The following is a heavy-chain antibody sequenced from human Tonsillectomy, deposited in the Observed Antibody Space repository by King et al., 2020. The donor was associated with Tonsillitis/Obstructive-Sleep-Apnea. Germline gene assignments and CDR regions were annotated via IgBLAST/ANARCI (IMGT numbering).Heavy chain of an antibody. J-gene: IGHJ6*03. D-gene: IGHD2-15*01. CDR1: GFTVSNDY. CDR2: IYGGGST. CDR3: ASGYCSGGSCPHYYYMDV. V-gene: IGHV3-53*01. Sequence: VQLVESGGGLIQPGGSLRLSCVVSGFTVSNDYMSWVRQAPGKGLEWVSVIYGGGSTYYADSVKGRFTISRDESKNTVYLQMNSLGVEDAAVYYCASGYCSGGSCPHYYYMDVWGKGTTVIVS.